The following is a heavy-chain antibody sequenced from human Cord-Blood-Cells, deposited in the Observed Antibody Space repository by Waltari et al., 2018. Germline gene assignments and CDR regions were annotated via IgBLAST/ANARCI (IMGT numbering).Heavy chain of an antibody. CDR2: FDPEDGET. V-gene: IGHV1-24*01. CDR1: GYTLTELS. J-gene: IGHJ3*02. D-gene: IGHD2-8*01. CDR3: ATVGYCTNGVCYIDDAFDI. Sequence: QVQLVQSGAEVKKPGASVKVSCKVSGYTLTELSMHWVRQAPGKGLEWMGGFDPEDGETIYAQKFQGRVTMTEDTSTDTAYMELSSRRSENTAVYYCATVGYCTNGVCYIDDAFDIWGQGTMVTVSS.